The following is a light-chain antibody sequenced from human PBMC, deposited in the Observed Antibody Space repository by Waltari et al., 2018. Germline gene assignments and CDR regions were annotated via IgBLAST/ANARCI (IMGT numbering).Light chain of an antibody. CDR1: TSDIGRNS. CDR3: ATWDDSHLV. V-gene: IGLV1-44*01. Sequence: QSVLTQPPSVSGTPGQRVPISCSGSTSDIGRNSVNWYQHLPGTAPKLIIFTNNQRPSGVPDRFSASKSGTSASLAISGLQSEDEADYYCATWDDSHLVFGGGTKVTVL. CDR2: TNN. J-gene: IGLJ2*01.